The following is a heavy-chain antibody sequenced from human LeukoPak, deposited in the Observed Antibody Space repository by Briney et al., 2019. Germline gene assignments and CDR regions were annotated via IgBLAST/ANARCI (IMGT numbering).Heavy chain of an antibody. V-gene: IGHV4-30-4*01. CDR2: IYYSGST. D-gene: IGHD2-21*01. CDR1: GGSISSGDYY. J-gene: IGHJ6*02. CDR3: ARDVVNYYGMDV. Sequence: SQTLSLTCTVSGGSISSGDYYWSWIRQPPGKGLEWIGYIYYSGSTYYNPSLKSRVTISVDTSKNQFSLKLSSVTAADTAVYYCARDVVNYYGMDVWGQGTTVTVSS.